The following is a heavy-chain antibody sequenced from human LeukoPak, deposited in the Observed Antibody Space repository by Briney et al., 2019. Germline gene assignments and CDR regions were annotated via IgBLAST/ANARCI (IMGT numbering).Heavy chain of an antibody. V-gene: IGHV3-23*01. CDR1: GFTFSSYD. CDR3: AKLGGREVYNYYVGV. Sequence: GGSLRLSCEASGFTFSSYDMSWVRQAPGKGLEWISGIIDSGDITYYADSVKGRLTISRDNSKNTLYLQMNSLRAEDTAVYYCAKLGGREVYNYYVGVWGKGTTVAVSS. J-gene: IGHJ6*03. D-gene: IGHD3-16*01. CDR2: IIDSGDIT.